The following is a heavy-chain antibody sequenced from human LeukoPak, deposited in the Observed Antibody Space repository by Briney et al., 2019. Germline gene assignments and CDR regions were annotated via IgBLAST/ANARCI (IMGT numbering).Heavy chain of an antibody. D-gene: IGHD2-15*01. V-gene: IGHV3-7*01. CDR1: GFTFSSYW. CDR2: IKQDGSEK. Sequence: GGALRLSCAASGFTFSSYWMSWVRQAPGKGLEWVANIKQDGSEKYYVDSVKGRFTIARDNAKNSLYLQMNSLRAEDTAVYYCARVEERSWAANPNNYYYYYGMDVWAKGPRSPSP. J-gene: IGHJ6*02. CDR3: ARVEERSWAANPNNYYYYYGMDV.